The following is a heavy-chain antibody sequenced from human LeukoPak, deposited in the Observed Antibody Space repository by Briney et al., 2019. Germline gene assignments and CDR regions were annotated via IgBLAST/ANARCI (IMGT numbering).Heavy chain of an antibody. J-gene: IGHJ3*02. CDR3: ARALPWGTIDAFNI. D-gene: IGHD3-16*01. CDR2: IFYRDNT. CDR1: GGSMSSYY. Sequence: PSETLSLTCTVSGGSMSSYYWSWLRQPPGKGLGWLGYIFYRDNTNYNPSLNSRVTISVDTSKNQFSLKLSSVTTADTAVYYCARALPWGTIDAFNIWGQGTMVTVSS. V-gene: IGHV4-59*01.